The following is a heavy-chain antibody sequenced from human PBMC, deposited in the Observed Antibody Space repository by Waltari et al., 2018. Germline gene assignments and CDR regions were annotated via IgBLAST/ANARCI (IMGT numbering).Heavy chain of an antibody. D-gene: IGHD3-16*02. CDR3: ANIPEYDYIWGSYRADAFDI. CDR1: GFTFSSYG. V-gene: IGHV3-30*02. Sequence: QVQLVESGGGVVQPGGSLRLSCAASGFTFSSYGMHWVRQAPGKGLEWVAFIRYDGSNNYDADSGEGRVTISRDNSKNTLYLQMNSRRAEATAVYYCANIPEYDYIWGSYRADAFDIWGQGTMVTVSS. J-gene: IGHJ3*02. CDR2: IRYDGSNN.